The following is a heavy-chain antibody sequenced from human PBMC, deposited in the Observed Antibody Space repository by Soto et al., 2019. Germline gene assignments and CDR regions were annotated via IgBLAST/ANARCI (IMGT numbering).Heavy chain of an antibody. CDR2: VTGNGGT. D-gene: IGHD3-22*01. Sequence: GGSLRLSCAASGFTFSIYAMSWVRQAPGKGLEWVSTVTGNGGTSYADFVRGRFTISRDNSKNTLYLQMKSLRAEDTAVYYCAKDAPGSGWLSDYWGQGTLVTVYS. V-gene: IGHV3-23*01. CDR1: GFTFSIYA. CDR3: AKDAPGSGWLSDY. J-gene: IGHJ4*02.